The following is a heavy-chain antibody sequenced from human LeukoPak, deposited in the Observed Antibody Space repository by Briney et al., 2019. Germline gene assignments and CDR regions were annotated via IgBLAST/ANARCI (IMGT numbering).Heavy chain of an antibody. CDR3: ARLLPAVTRFAY. Sequence: PGGSLRLSCAASGFTFSSYSMNWVRQAPGKGLEWVSVIYSGGSTYYADSVKGRFAISRDNSKNTLYLQMNSLRAEDTAVYYCARLLPAVTRFAYWGQGTLVTVSS. CDR2: IYSGGST. J-gene: IGHJ4*02. V-gene: IGHV3-66*04. CDR1: GFTFSSYS. D-gene: IGHD2-15*01.